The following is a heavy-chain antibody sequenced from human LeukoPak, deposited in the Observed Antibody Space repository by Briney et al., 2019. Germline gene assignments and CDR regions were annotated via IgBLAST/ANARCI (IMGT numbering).Heavy chain of an antibody. D-gene: IGHD6-19*01. CDR3: ARVSDISVAAYFDY. J-gene: IGHJ4*02. Sequence: GGSLRLSCAASGFTFDDYGLSWVRQAPGKGLEWVSTINWNGSSTGYADSVKGRFTISRDNAKNSLYLQMNSLRAEDTALYYCARVSDISVAAYFDYWGQGTLVTVSS. CDR1: GFTFDDYG. CDR2: INWNGSST. V-gene: IGHV3-20*04.